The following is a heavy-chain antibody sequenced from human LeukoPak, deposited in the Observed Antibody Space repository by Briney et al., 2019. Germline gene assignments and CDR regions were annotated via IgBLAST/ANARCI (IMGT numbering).Heavy chain of an antibody. J-gene: IGHJ5*02. Sequence: PGGSLRLSCAASGFTFSSYAMHWVRQAPGKGLEWVAVISYDGSNKYYADSVKGRFTISRDNSKNTLYLQMNSLRAEDTAVYYCATFGEYTYNWFDPWGQGTLVT. D-gene: IGHD3-10*01. V-gene: IGHV3-30*01. CDR2: ISYDGSNK. CDR3: ATFGEYTYNWFDP. CDR1: GFTFSSYA.